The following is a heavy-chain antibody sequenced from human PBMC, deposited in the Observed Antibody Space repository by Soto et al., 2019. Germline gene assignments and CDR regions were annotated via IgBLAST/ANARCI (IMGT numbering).Heavy chain of an antibody. V-gene: IGHV3-74*01. Sequence: EVQLVESGGGLVQPGGSLRLSCAASGFTFSSYWMLWVRQAPGKGLVWVSRINSDGSTTSYADSVKGRFTISRDKAKNTLYLQINSLRAEDTAVYYCARVNPGYSYVNYWGQGTLVTVSS. CDR3: ARVNPGYSYVNY. CDR2: INSDGSTT. J-gene: IGHJ4*02. CDR1: GFTFSSYW. D-gene: IGHD5-18*01.